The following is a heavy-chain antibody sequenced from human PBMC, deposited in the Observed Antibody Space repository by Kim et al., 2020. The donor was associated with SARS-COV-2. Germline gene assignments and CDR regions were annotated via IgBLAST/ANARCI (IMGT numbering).Heavy chain of an antibody. D-gene: IGHD2-15*01. CDR3: ARDGGVVADFDY. V-gene: IGHV1-3*01. Sequence: ASVKVSCKASGYTFTSYAMHWVRQAPGQRLEWMGWINAGNGNTKYSQKFQGRVTITRDTSASTAYMELSSLRSEDTAVYYCARDGGVVADFDYWGQGTLVTVSS. CDR2: INAGNGNT. CDR1: GYTFTSYA. J-gene: IGHJ4*02.